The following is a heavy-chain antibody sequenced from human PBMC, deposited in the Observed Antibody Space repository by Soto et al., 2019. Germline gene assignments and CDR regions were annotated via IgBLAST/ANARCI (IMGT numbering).Heavy chain of an antibody. V-gene: IGHV4-59*08. Sequence: SETLSLTCTVSGGSISSYYWSWIRQPPGKGLEWIGYIYYSGSTNYNPSLKSRVTISVDTSKNQFSLKLSSVTAADTAVYYCARLSSSWYGTVIGYYYYYMDVWGKGTTVTVSS. CDR3: ARLSSSWYGTVIGYYYYYMDV. CDR2: IYYSGST. J-gene: IGHJ6*03. CDR1: GGSISSYY. D-gene: IGHD6-13*01.